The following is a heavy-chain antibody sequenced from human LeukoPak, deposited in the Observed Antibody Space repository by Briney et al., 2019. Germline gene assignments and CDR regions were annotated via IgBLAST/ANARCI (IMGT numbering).Heavy chain of an antibody. D-gene: IGHD3-9*01. CDR3: ARDYPYYDILTENYYYYGMDV. Sequence: PSETLSLTCTVSGGSLRSSNYYWGWIRQPPGKGLEWIGSIYYSGSTYYNPSLKSRVTISVDTSKNEFSLKLSSVTAADTAVYYCARDYPYYDILTENYYYYGMDVWGQGTTVTVSS. J-gene: IGHJ6*02. CDR2: IYYSGST. V-gene: IGHV4-39*02. CDR1: GGSLRSSNYY.